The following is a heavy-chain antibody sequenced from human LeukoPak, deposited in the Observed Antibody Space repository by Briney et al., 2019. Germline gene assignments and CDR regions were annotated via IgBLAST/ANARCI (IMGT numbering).Heavy chain of an antibody. CDR1: GYSFTSYD. CDR2: MHPNSGNT. Sequence: GASVNASCKASGYSFTSYDIKWVRQATGQGLEWMGWMHPNSGNTGYAQKFQDRVNMTRNTAISTAYMELSSLRSEDTAVYYCEKRSDRGVNDYWGQGTLVTVSS. D-gene: IGHD3-10*01. CDR3: EKRSDRGVNDY. V-gene: IGHV1-8*01. J-gene: IGHJ4*02.